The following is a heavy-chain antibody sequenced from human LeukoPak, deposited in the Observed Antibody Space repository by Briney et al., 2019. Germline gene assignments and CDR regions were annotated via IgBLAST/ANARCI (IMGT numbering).Heavy chain of an antibody. D-gene: IGHD5-12*01. J-gene: IGHJ6*04. Sequence: GGSLRLSCAASGFTFNTFVMHWVRQAPGKGLEYVSSISGDGTKKYYANSVKGRFTISRDNSKNTLYLHMGNLRAEDMAVYYCASRAYSDYVYRQLWSLLIWGKGTMVTVSS. CDR2: ISGDGTKK. V-gene: IGHV3-64*01. CDR1: GFTFNTFV. CDR3: ASRAYSDYVYRQLWSLLI.